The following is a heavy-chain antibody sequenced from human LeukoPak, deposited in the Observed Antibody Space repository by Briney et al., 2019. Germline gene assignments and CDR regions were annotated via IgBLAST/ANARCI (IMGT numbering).Heavy chain of an antibody. V-gene: IGHV1-69*13. CDR2: IIPIFGTA. J-gene: IGHJ5*02. Sequence: EASVKVSCKASGYTFTSYGISWVRQAPGQGLEWMGGIIPIFGTANYAQKFQGRVTVTADESTSTAYMELSSLRSEDTAVYYCARSSVGPYSSSSGWFDPWGQGTLVTVSS. D-gene: IGHD6-6*01. CDR1: GYTFTSYG. CDR3: ARSSVGPYSSSSGWFDP.